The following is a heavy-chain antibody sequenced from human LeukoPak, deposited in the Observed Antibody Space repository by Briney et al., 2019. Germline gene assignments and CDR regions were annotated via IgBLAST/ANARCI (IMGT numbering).Heavy chain of an antibody. Sequence: GGSLRLSCAASGFTFSSYGMNWVRQAPGKGLEWVSSITSSSSYVYYADSVKGRFTISRDNAKNSLYLQMNSLRAEDTAVYYCARSYSSSRGTFDYWGQGTLVTVSS. J-gene: IGHJ4*02. CDR1: GFTFSSYG. V-gene: IGHV3-21*01. CDR3: ARSYSSSRGTFDY. D-gene: IGHD6-6*01. CDR2: ITSSSSYV.